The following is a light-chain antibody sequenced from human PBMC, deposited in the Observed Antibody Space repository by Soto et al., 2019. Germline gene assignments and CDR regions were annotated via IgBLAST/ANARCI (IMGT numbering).Light chain of an antibody. J-gene: IGKJ1*01. V-gene: IGKV1-5*01. CDR3: QQYDKYSWT. CDR2: DIS. Sequence: DIQMTQSPSTLSASVGDRVTITCRASQIVSNVLAWFQQRPGEGPKLLIYDISSLGSGVPSRFSGSGSATEFTLTISSLQPDDFATYYCQQYDKYSWTFGQGTKVDIK. CDR1: QIVSNV.